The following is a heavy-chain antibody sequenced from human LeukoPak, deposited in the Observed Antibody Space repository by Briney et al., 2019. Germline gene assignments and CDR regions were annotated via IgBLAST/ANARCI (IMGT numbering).Heavy chain of an antibody. CDR3: STGSGWDDY. Sequence: GGSLSLSCAASGFTFSDAWMSWVRQAPGKGLEWVGRIKTKSDGGTIDYGAPVKGRFNISRDDSKNTLFLQMNSLKTEDTAVYYCSTGSGWDDYWGQGTLVTVSS. CDR1: GFTFSDAW. CDR2: IKTKSDGGTI. J-gene: IGHJ4*02. V-gene: IGHV3-15*01. D-gene: IGHD6-19*01.